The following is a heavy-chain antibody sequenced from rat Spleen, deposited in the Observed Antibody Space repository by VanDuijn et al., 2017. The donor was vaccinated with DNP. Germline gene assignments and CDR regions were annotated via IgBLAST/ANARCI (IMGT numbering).Heavy chain of an antibody. V-gene: IGHV5-31*01. J-gene: IGHJ4*01. D-gene: IGHD1-12*02. CDR1: GXIFSNYW. CDR3: TKQGFRYDDNYYNDYYVMDV. Sequence: EVQLXESGGGXVQPGRSXKLSXXASGXIFSNYWMTWIRQAXGKGLEWVASITNTGDGSYYSDSVKGRFTISRDNAKSTLYLQMDSLRSEDTATYYCTKQGFRYDDNYYNDYYVMDVWGQGASVTVSS. CDR2: ITNTGDGS.